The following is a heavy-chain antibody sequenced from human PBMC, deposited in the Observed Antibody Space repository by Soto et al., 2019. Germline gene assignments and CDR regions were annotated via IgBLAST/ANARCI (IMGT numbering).Heavy chain of an antibody. CDR1: GFTFSRYD. CDR3: VRRVSGNYDY. V-gene: IGHV3-64*01. CDR2: ISSNGGTT. J-gene: IGHJ4*02. Sequence: EVQLAESGGGMVQPGGSLRLSCVASGFTFSRYDMHWVRQAPGKGLEYVSSISSNGGTTYYGNSVKGRFTIGRDNSKNTLYLQMGSLRAEDMAVYYCVRRVSGNYDYCGQGTLVTVSS. D-gene: IGHD1-7*01.